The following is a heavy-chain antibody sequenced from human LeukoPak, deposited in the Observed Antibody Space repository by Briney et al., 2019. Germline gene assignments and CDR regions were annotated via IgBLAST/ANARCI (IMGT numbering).Heavy chain of an antibody. J-gene: IGHJ4*02. CDR1: GFTFSSYG. CDR2: ISGSSSTI. V-gene: IGHV3-48*04. D-gene: IGHD4-23*01. CDR3: ARDETPYY. Sequence: GGTLRLSCAASGFTFSSYGMSWVRQAPGKGLEWVSYISGSSSTIYYADSVKGRFTISRDNAKNSLYLQMNSLRAEDTAVYYCARDETPYYWGQGTLVTVSS.